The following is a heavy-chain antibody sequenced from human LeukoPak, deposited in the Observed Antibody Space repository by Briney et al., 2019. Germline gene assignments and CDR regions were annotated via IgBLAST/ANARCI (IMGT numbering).Heavy chain of an antibody. J-gene: IGHJ4*02. CDR1: GFTVSSSF. CDR3: STVSARHWTAPY. Sequence: PGGSLRLSCAASGFTVSSSFMSWVRQAPGKGLEWVGRIKSKTDGGTTDYAAPVKGRFTISRDDSKNTLYLQMNSLKTEDTAVYYCSTVSARHWTAPYWGQGTLVTVSS. D-gene: IGHD3/OR15-3a*01. CDR2: IKSKTDGGTT. V-gene: IGHV3-15*01.